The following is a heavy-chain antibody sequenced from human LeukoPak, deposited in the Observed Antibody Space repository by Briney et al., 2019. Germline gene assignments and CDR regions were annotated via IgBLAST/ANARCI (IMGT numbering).Heavy chain of an antibody. D-gene: IGHD3-9*01. Sequence: SETLSLTCAVSGYSISSGSYWGWIRQPPGKGLEWIGSIYHSGSTYYNPSLKSRVTISVDTSKNQFSLKLSSVTAADTAVYYCARASQWAWNYDILTGYRGDWFDPWGQGTLVTVSS. CDR2: IYHSGST. CDR3: ARASQWAWNYDILTGYRGDWFDP. CDR1: GYSISSGSY. V-gene: IGHV4-38-2*01. J-gene: IGHJ5*02.